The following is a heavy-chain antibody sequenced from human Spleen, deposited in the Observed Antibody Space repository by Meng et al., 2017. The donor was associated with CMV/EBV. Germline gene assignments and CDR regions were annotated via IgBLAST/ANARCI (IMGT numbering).Heavy chain of an antibody. Sequence: ASVKVSCKASGYMFTAHYMHWVRQAPGQGLEWMGWINPNSSDTKYAQKFQGRVTMTRDTSISAAYMELSRLRSDDTAVYYCARDNNWGPDYWGQGTLVTVSS. D-gene: IGHD7-27*01. CDR1: GYMFTAHY. V-gene: IGHV1-2*02. CDR2: INPNSSDT. CDR3: ARDNNWGPDY. J-gene: IGHJ4*02.